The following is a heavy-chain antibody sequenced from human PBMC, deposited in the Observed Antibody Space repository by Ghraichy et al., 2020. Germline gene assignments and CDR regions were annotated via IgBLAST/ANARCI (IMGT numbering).Heavy chain of an antibody. J-gene: IGHJ4*02. D-gene: IGHD6-19*01. CDR2: IYHSGST. Sequence: SETLSLTCAVSGGSFSSTHWWSWVRQPPGKGLEWIGEIYHSGSTNYNPSLKSRVTISVDKSRNQFSLKLSSVTAADTAVYYCARAVKTGYSSGWYPGYFDYWGQGTLVTVSS. V-gene: IGHV4-4*02. CDR3: ARAVKTGYSSGWYPGYFDY. CDR1: GGSFSSTHW.